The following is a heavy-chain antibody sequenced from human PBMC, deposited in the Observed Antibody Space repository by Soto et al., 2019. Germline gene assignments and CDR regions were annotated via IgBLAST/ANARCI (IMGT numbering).Heavy chain of an antibody. CDR3: ASYCGGDCYGARDYYYGMDV. Sequence: SETLSLTCAVSGGSISSGGYSWGWIRQPPGKGLEWIGYIYYSGSTYYNPSLKSRVTISVDTSKNQFSLKLSSVTAADTAVYYCASYCGGDCYGARDYYYGMDVWGQGTTVTVSS. D-gene: IGHD2-21*02. CDR1: GGSISSGGYS. V-gene: IGHV4-30-2*05. CDR2: IYYSGST. J-gene: IGHJ6*02.